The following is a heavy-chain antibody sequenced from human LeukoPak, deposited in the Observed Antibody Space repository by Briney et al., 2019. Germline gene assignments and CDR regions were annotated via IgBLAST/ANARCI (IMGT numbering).Heavy chain of an antibody. CDR1: GGTFSSYA. CDR2: IIPILGIA. J-gene: IGHJ4*02. Sequence: SVKVSCKASGGTFSSYAISWVRQAPGQGLEWMGRIIPILGIANYAQKFQGRVTITADKSTSTAYMELSSLRSEDTAVYYCARDCNYYDSSGYLYWGQGTLVTVSS. D-gene: IGHD3-22*01. CDR3: ARDCNYYDSSGYLY. V-gene: IGHV1-69*04.